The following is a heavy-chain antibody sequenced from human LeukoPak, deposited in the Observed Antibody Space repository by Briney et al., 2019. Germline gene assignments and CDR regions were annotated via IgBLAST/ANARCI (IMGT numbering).Heavy chain of an antibody. D-gene: IGHD3-22*01. CDR2: IYPGDSDT. CDR1: GYSFTSYW. Sequence: GESLKISCKGSGYSFTSYWIGWVRQMPGKGLEWMGIIYPGDSDTRYSPSFQGQVTISADKSISTAYLQWSSLKASDTAMYYCARHTYYYDSSGYSTHFDYWGQGTLVTVSS. V-gene: IGHV5-51*01. J-gene: IGHJ4*02. CDR3: ARHTYYYDSSGYSTHFDY.